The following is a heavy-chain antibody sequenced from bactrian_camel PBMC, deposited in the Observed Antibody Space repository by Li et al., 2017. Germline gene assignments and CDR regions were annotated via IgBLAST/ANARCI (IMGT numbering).Heavy chain of an antibody. D-gene: IGHD2*01. CDR3: AAEWCPDRESIRTITAVSLGY. Sequence: HVQPVESGGGSVQAGGPLRLSCVASGDTISRYCMAWFRQAPGKERERVATIYRDNGYTSYADSVKGRFTISQDNAKNTLYLQMDSLQPEDTAMYYCAAEWCPDRESIRTITAVSLGYWGQGTQVTVS. CDR2: IYRDNGYT. J-gene: IGHJ6*01. CDR1: GDTISRYC. V-gene: IGHV3S6*01.